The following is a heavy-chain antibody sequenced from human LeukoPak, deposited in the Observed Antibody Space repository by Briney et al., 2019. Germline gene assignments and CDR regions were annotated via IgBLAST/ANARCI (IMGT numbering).Heavy chain of an antibody. CDR2: IRSKTYGGTG. Sequence: NPGGSLRLSCTASGFTFGDYAMNWFRQAPGKGLEWVGFIRSKTYGGTGEYAASVKGRFTISRDDSKSIAHLQMSSLKTEDTAVYYCTRSESGTYKGGFDFWGQGTLVTVSS. CDR3: TRSESGTYKGGFDF. J-gene: IGHJ4*02. D-gene: IGHD1-26*01. CDR1: GFTFGDYA. V-gene: IGHV3-49*05.